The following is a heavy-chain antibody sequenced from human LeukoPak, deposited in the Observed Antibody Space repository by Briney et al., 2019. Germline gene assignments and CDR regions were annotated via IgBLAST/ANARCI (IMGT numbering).Heavy chain of an antibody. CDR1: GFTVSGNY. CDR3: AKRPDCSTTNCFRFEY. D-gene: IGHD2-2*01. V-gene: IGHV3-66*04. CDR2: IRRGGNT. Sequence: GGSLRLSCAASGFTVSGNYMSWVRQAPGKGLEWLSVIRRGGNTYYADSVKGRFTISRDSSKNTVFLQMDSLRAEDTAVYYCAKRPDCSTTNCFRFEYWGQGTLVTVSS. J-gene: IGHJ4*02.